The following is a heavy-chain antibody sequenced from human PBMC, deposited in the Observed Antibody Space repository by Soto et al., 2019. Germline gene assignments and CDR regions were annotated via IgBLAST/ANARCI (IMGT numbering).Heavy chain of an antibody. CDR3: ARGRTVTSFDY. CDR1: GGTFSSYT. J-gene: IGHJ4*02. D-gene: IGHD4-17*01. V-gene: IGHV1-69*02. CDR2: IIPILGIA. Sequence: QVQLVQSGAEVKKPGSPVKVSCKASGGTFSSYTISWVRQAPGQGLEWMGRIIPILGIANYAQKFQGRVTTTADKSTSTAYMELSSLRSEDTAVYYCARGRTVTSFDYWGQGTLVTVSS.